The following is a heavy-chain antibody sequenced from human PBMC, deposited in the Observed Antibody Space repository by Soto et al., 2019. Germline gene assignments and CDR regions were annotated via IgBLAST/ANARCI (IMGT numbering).Heavy chain of an antibody. CDR1: GYTFTSYD. D-gene: IGHD6-19*01. V-gene: IGHV1-8*01. Sequence: ASVKVSCKASGYTFTSYDINWVRQATGQGLEWMGWMNPNSSNTGYAQKFQGRVTMTRNTSISTAYMELSSLRSEDTAVYYCASSAGSGWRYYYYGMDVWGQGTTVTVSS. J-gene: IGHJ6*02. CDR3: ASSAGSGWRYYYYGMDV. CDR2: MNPNSSNT.